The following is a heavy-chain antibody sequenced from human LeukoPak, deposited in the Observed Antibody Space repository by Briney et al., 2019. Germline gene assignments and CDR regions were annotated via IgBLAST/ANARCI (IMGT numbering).Heavy chain of an antibody. D-gene: IGHD3-16*02. J-gene: IGHJ4*02. CDR1: GFTFSNAW. CDR2: IKSKTDGGTT. CDR3: TTEGVWGSYRYYYFDY. V-gene: IGHV3-15*01. Sequence: KTGGSLRLSCAASGFTFSNAWMSWVRQAPGKGLEWVGRIKSKTDGGTTDYAAPVKGRFTISRDDSKNTLYLQMNSLKTEDTAVYYCTTEGVWGSYRYYYFDYWGQGTLVTVSS.